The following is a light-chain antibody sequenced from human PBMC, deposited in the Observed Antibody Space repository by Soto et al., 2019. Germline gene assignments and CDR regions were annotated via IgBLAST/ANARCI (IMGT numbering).Light chain of an antibody. CDR2: EVN. J-gene: IGLJ1*01. CDR1: SSDVGFYNY. Sequence: QSALTQPPSASGSPGQSVTISCTGTSSDVGFYNYVSWYQQHPGKVPKLMVYEVNKRPSGVPDRFSGSKSGNTASLTVSGLQADDEADYYCTSYAGGNNVFGTGTKLTVL. V-gene: IGLV2-8*01. CDR3: TSYAGGNNV.